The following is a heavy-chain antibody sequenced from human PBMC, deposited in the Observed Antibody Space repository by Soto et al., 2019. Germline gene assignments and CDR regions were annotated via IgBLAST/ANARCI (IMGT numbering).Heavy chain of an antibody. D-gene: IGHD3-22*01. CDR3: AKDYYYDSSGYNRVYFYSGMDV. CDR1: GFTFSSYA. V-gene: IGHV3-23*01. J-gene: IGHJ6*02. Sequence: GGSLRLSCAASGFTFSSYAMSWVRQAPGKGLEWVSAISGSVGSTYYADSVKGRFTISRDNSKNTLYLQMNSLRAEDTAVYYCAKDYYYDSSGYNRVYFYSGMDVSGQGTTVTVSS. CDR2: ISGSVGST.